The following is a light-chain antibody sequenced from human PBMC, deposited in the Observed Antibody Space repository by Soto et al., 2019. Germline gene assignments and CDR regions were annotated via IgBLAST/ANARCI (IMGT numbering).Light chain of an antibody. CDR1: SSDIGFYHY. CDR3: SSYTSSSSWV. V-gene: IGLV2-14*03. Sequence: QSALAQPASVSGSPGQSITISCTGTSSDIGFYHYVSWYQHHPGKAPQLMIFDVSNRPSGVSHRFSGSKSGNTASLIISGLQAEDEADYYCSSYTSSSSWVFGGGTKLTVL. J-gene: IGLJ3*02. CDR2: DVS.